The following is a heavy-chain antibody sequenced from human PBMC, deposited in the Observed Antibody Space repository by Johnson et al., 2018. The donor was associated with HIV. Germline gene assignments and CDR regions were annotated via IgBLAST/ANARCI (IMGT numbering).Heavy chain of an antibody. V-gene: IGHV3-30-3*01. Sequence: QELLVESGGGVVQPGRSLRLSCAASGFTFSNFALHWVRQAPGKGLEWVAIISYDGNNKYYADSVKGRFTISRDNSKNTLYLQMNSLRAEDTAVYYCARGMTTVTNHDAFDIWGQGTMVTVSS. CDR3: ARGMTTVTNHDAFDI. CDR2: ISYDGNNK. D-gene: IGHD4-17*01. CDR1: GFTFSNFA. J-gene: IGHJ3*02.